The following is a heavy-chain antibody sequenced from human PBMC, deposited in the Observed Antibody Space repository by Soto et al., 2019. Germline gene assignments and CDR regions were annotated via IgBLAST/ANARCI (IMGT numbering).Heavy chain of an antibody. CDR2: IYPGDSDA. CDR1: GHSFTNYW. D-gene: IGHD3-16*01. V-gene: IGHV5-51*01. J-gene: IGHJ4*02. Sequence: GESLKISCKASGHSFTNYWIGWVRQMPGKGLEWVGIIYPGDSDARYSPSFQGQVTISVNKSINTAYLQWSSLKASDTAMYYCARHFYDYLDYWGRGTLVTVSS. CDR3: ARHFYDYLDY.